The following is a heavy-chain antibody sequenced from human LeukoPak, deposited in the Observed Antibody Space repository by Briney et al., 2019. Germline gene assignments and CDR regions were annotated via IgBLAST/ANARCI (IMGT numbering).Heavy chain of an antibody. Sequence: GGSLRLSCVASGFTFSTYWMTWVRQAPGKGLEWVANIKQDGSEKSYVDSVKGRFTISRDNAKNSLYLQMNSLRAEDTAVYYCARASSPGWFDPWGQGTLVTVSS. CDR3: ARASSPGWFDP. J-gene: IGHJ5*02. CDR1: GFTFSTYW. CDR2: IKQDGSEK. V-gene: IGHV3-7*04.